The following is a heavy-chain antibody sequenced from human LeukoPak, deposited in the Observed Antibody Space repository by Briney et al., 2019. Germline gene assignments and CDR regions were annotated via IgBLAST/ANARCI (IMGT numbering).Heavy chain of an antibody. CDR2: ISWDGSST. Sequence: GGSLRLSCAASGFTFDDYTMHWVRQAPGKGLEWVSLISWDGSSTYYADSVKGRFTISRDNSKNSLYLQMNSLRTEDTALYYCAKDILTSGWSGVDYWGQGTLVTVSA. J-gene: IGHJ4*02. CDR1: GFTFDDYT. D-gene: IGHD6-19*01. V-gene: IGHV3-43*01. CDR3: AKDILTSGWSGVDY.